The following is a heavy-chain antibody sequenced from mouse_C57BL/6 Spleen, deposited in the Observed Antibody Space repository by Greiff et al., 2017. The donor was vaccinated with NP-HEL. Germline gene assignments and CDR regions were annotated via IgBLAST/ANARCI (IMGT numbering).Heavy chain of an antibody. Sequence: VQLQQSGPELVKPGASVKISCKASGYSFTGYYMNWVKQSPEKSLEWIGEINPSTGGTTYNQKFKAKATLTVDKSSSTAYMQLKSLTSEDSAVYYCARSSPIYYDYDYFDYWGQGTTLTVSS. V-gene: IGHV1-42*01. CDR1: GYSFTGYY. D-gene: IGHD2-4*01. CDR2: INPSTGGT. CDR3: ARSSPIYYDYDYFDY. J-gene: IGHJ2*01.